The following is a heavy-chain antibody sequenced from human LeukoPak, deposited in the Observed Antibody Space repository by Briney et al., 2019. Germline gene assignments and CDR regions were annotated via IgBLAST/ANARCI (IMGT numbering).Heavy chain of an antibody. CDR3: AKDQGSDPYYFDY. D-gene: IGHD2-21*02. CDR1: GFTFSSYG. J-gene: IGHJ4*02. CDR2: IRYDGSNK. Sequence: GGSLRLSCAASGFTFSSYGMHWVRQAPGKGLEWVAFIRYDGSNKYYADSVRGRFTISRDNSKNTLYLQMNSLRAEDTAVYYCAKDQGSDPYYFDYWGQGTLVTVSS. V-gene: IGHV3-30*02.